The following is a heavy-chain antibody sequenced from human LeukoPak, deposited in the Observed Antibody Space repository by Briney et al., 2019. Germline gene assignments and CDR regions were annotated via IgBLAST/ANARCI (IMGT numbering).Heavy chain of an antibody. CDR1: GFTFDDYA. Sequence: GGSLRLSCAASGFTFDDYAMRWVRQPPGKGLEWVSGISWNGGSIGYADSVKGRFTTSRDNSKNSLYLQMNRLRAEDTALYYCAKDLDSSGYYGGIDYWGRGPLVTVS. CDR3: AKDLDSSGYYGGIDY. D-gene: IGHD3-22*01. CDR2: ISWNGGSI. V-gene: IGHV3-9*01. J-gene: IGHJ4*02.